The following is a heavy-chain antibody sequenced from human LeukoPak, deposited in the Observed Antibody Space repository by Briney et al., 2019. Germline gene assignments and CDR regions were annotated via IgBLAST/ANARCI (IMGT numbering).Heavy chain of an antibody. CDR1: GFTFSSYA. Sequence: GGSLRLSCAASGFTFSSYAMSWVRQAPGRGLEWVSVISGSGDSTYYADSVKGRFTISRDNSKNTLYLQMNSLRAEDTAVYYCAKGGELWQNWFDPWGQGTLVTVSS. J-gene: IGHJ5*02. CDR3: AKGGELWQNWFDP. D-gene: IGHD3-16*01. CDR2: ISGSGDST. V-gene: IGHV3-23*01.